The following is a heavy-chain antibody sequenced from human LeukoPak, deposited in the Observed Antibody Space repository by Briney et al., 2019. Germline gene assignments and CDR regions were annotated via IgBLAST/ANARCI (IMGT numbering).Heavy chain of an antibody. D-gene: IGHD1-26*01. J-gene: IGHJ2*01. CDR2: ISSSSSYT. V-gene: IGHV3-11*06. CDR1: GFTFSDYY. CDR3: VRVGATSGWCFDL. Sequence: GGSLRLSCAASGFTFSDYYMSWIRQAPGKGLEWVSYISSSSSYTNYADSVKGRFTISRDNAENSLYLQMNSLRAEDTAVYYCVRVGATSGWCFDLWGRGTLVTVSS.